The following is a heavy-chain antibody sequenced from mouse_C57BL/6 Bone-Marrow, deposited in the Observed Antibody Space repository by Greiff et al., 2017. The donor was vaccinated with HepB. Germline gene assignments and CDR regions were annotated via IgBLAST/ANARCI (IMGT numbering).Heavy chain of an antibody. CDR2: IGPGSGST. Sequence: QVHVKQSGAELVKPGASVKISCKASGYTFTDYYINWVKQRPGQGLEWIGKIGPGSGSTYYNEKFKGKATLTADKSSSTAYMQLSSLTSEDSAVYFCARRIYYYGSSYVADYAMDYWGQGTSVTVSS. D-gene: IGHD1-1*01. CDR3: ARRIYYYGSSYVADYAMDY. V-gene: IGHV1-77*01. J-gene: IGHJ4*01. CDR1: GYTFTDYY.